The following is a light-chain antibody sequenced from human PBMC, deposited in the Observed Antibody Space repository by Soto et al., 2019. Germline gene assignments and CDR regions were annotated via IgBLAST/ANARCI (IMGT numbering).Light chain of an antibody. CDR2: SAS. J-gene: IGKJ1*01. CDR1: QGISTY. Sequence: DIQMTQSPSSLSASIGDRVTITCRASQGISTYLGWYQQKPGKVPKSLIYSASNLQSGVPSRFSASGSGTEFTLTISSLQPDDFATYYCQQYDSYSLTFGQGTKVEIK. CDR3: QQYDSYSLT. V-gene: IGKV1-16*01.